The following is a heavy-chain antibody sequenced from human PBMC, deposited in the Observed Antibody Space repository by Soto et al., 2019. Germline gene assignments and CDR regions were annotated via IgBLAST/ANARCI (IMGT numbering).Heavy chain of an antibody. CDR1: GYTFNTAW. J-gene: IGHJ4*02. Sequence: GGSLRLSCAASGYTFNTAWLTWVRQAPGKGLEWVGGIKGKPAGGATDYAALVEGRFMITRDDSQNTVFLQMNSLKTDDTAVYYCTAGSPFNYWGPGTLVTVSS. CDR3: TAGSPFNY. V-gene: IGHV3-15*01. CDR2: IKGKPAGGAT.